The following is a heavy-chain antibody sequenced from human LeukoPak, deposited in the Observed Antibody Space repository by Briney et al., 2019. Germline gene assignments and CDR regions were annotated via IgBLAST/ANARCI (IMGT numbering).Heavy chain of an antibody. J-gene: IGHJ4*02. CDR1: GYTLTELS. V-gene: IGHV1-24*01. D-gene: IGHD3-10*01. CDR2: FDPEDGET. CDR3: ATRLALYFGEHRSYFDY. Sequence: ASVKVSCKLSGYTLTELSMHWVRQAPGKGLEWMGCFDPEDGETIYAQKFQGRVTMTEDTSTDTAYMELSSLRSEDTAVFYCATRLALYFGEHRSYFDYWGQGTLVTVSS.